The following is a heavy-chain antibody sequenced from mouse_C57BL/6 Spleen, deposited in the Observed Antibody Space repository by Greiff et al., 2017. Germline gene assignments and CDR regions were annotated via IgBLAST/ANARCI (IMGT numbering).Heavy chain of an antibody. V-gene: IGHV5-12*01. CDR1: GFTFSDYY. Sequence: EVQGVESGGGLVQPGGSLKLSCAASGFTFSDYYMYWVRQTPEKRLEWVAYISNGGGSTYYPDTVKGRFTISRDNAKNTLYLQMSRLKSEDTAMYYCARHPSIYDGYYAWFAYWGQGTLVTVSA. CDR2: ISNGGGST. CDR3: ARHPSIYDGYYAWFAY. D-gene: IGHD2-3*01. J-gene: IGHJ3*01.